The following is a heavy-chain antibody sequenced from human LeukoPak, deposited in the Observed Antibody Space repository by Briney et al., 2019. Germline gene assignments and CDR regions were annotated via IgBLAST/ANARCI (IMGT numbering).Heavy chain of an antibody. V-gene: IGHV3-9*03. CDR3: VKDLDIVATGAFDY. J-gene: IGHJ4*02. Sequence: GRSLRLSCAASGFTFDDYAMHWVRQAPGKGLEWVSGISWNSGSIGYADSVKGRFTISRDNAKNSLYLQMNSLRAEDMALYYCVKDLDIVATGAFDYWGQGTLVTVSS. D-gene: IGHD5-12*01. CDR1: GFTFDDYA. CDR2: ISWNSGSI.